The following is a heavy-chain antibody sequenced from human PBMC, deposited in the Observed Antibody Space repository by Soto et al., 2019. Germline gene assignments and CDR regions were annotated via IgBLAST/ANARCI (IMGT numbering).Heavy chain of an antibody. Sequence: ASVKVSCKASGYTFTSYYMHWVRQAPGQGLEWMGIINPSGGSTSYAQRFQGRVTMTRDTSTSTVYMELSSLRSEDTAVYYCAKALVVGIAVAARFYYYYGMDVWGQGTTVTVSS. D-gene: IGHD6-19*01. V-gene: IGHV1-46*01. CDR2: INPSGGST. J-gene: IGHJ6*02. CDR3: AKALVVGIAVAARFYYYYGMDV. CDR1: GYTFTSYY.